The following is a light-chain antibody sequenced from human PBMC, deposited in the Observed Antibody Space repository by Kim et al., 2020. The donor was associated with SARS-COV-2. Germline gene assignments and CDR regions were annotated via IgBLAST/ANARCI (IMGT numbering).Light chain of an antibody. CDR1: SSDVGGYNY. CDR2: EVS. Sequence: QSALTQPPSASGSPGQSVIISCTGTSSDVGGYNYVSWYQQHPGKAPKLMIYEVSKRPSGVPDRFSGSKSGNTASLTVSGPQAEDEADYYCSSYAGSNNFVVFGGGTQLTVL. CDR3: SSYAGSNNFVV. J-gene: IGLJ2*01. V-gene: IGLV2-8*01.